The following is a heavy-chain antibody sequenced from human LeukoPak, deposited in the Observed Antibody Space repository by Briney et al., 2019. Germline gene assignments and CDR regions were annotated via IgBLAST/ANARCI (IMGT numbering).Heavy chain of an antibody. J-gene: IGHJ3*01. Sequence: GGSLRLSCAASGFTFSSSALSWVRQAPGKGLEWVSAISGGGARTYYVDSVKGRFTISRDDSKNTLYLRMNNLRAEDTALYYCAKDRWGGDAFDVWGQGTMVTVSS. D-gene: IGHD7-27*01. CDR1: GFTFSSSA. CDR3: AKDRWGGDAFDV. V-gene: IGHV3-23*01. CDR2: ISGGGART.